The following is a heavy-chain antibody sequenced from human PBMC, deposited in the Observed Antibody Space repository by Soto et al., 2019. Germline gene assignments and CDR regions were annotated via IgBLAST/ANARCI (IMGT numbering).Heavy chain of an antibody. D-gene: IGHD2-15*01. Sequence: EVQLVESGGGLVKPGGSLRLSCAASGFTFSSYSMNWVRQAPGKGLEWVSSISSSSSYIYYADSVKGRFTISRDNAKKSLYLQMNSLRAEDTAVYYCARDGPDCSGGRCYSFSFDSWGQGTLVTVSS. CDR2: ISSSSSYI. J-gene: IGHJ4*02. CDR1: GFTFSSYS. V-gene: IGHV3-21*01. CDR3: ARDGPDCSGGRCYSFSFDS.